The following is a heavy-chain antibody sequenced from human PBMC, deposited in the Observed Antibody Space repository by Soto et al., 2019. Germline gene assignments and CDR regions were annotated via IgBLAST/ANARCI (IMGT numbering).Heavy chain of an antibody. CDR1: GDTFSSYT. CDR2: IIPVLGTP. V-gene: IGHV1-69*08. Sequence: QVQLVQSGAEVKKPGSSVKVSCKGSGDTFSSYTINWLRQAPGHGPEWMGRIIPVLGTPYYAQNFQGRVTITADNSTTIVYMELSSLRSEDTAVYYCAKGAPRVDVWGQGTTVIVS. J-gene: IGHJ6*02. CDR3: AKGAPRVDV.